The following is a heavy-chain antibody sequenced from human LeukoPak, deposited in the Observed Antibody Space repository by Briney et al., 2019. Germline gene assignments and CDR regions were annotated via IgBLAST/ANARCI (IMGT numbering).Heavy chain of an antibody. CDR1: GFTFSTYS. J-gene: IGHJ2*01. Sequence: GGSLRLSCAASGFTFSTYSMNWVRQAPGKGLEWVSSIDSSSTYIYYADSLQGRFTISRDNAKNSLLLQVNSLRAEVTAVYYCARGLQRITFWYFDLWGRGTLVTVSS. D-gene: IGHD1-14*01. CDR3: ARGLQRITFWYFDL. CDR2: IDSSSTYI. V-gene: IGHV3-21*01.